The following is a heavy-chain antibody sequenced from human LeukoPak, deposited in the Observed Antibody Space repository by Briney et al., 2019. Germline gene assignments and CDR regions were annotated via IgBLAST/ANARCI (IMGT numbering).Heavy chain of an antibody. D-gene: IGHD3-16*01. CDR3: AGGGVSSSWYFAY. J-gene: IGHJ4*02. CDR2: TYYRSKWYN. CDR1: GDSLSSNSAA. Sequence: SQTLSLTCAISGDSLSSNSAAWNWIRQSPSRGLEWLGRTYYRSKWYNDYAVSVKSRIIINRDTSKNQFSLQLNSVTPEDTAVYYCAGGGVSSSWYFAYWGQGTLVTVSS. V-gene: IGHV6-1*01.